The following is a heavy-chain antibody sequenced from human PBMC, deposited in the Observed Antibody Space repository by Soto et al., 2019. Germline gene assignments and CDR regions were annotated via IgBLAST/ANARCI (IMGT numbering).Heavy chain of an antibody. D-gene: IGHD1-26*01. J-gene: IGHJ4*02. CDR2: INHSGST. Sequence: SETLSLTCTVSGGSISSYYWSWIRQSPGKGLEWIGQINHSGSTTYNPSLKSRVTISLATSKNQFSLDLSSVTAADTAVYYCARGLFSENYYSGGWYYFDYWGQGTLVTVSS. CDR3: ARGLFSENYYSGGWYYFDY. CDR1: GGSISSYY. V-gene: IGHV4-34*01.